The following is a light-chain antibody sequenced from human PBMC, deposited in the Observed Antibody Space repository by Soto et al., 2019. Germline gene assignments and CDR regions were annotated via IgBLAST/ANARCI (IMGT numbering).Light chain of an antibody. CDR3: QQYGTSPWT. J-gene: IGKJ1*01. Sequence: EIVLTQSPGTLSLSPGERANLSCRASQSVSSSSLAWYQQKPGQAPRLLIYGASSRATGIPDRFSGSGSGTDFTLTISRLEPEDFAVYYCQQYGTSPWTFGQGTKVEIK. V-gene: IGKV3-20*01. CDR2: GAS. CDR1: QSVSSSS.